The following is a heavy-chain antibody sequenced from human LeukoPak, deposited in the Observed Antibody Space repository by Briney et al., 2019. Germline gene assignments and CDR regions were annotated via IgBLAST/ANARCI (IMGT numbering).Heavy chain of an antibody. CDR3: ARGGAHYVWGSYRYVGFDY. Sequence: SETLSLTCAVYGGSFSGYYWSWIRQPPGKGLEWIGEINHSGSTNYNPSLKSRVTISVDTSKNQFYLKLSSVTAADTAVYYCARGGAHYVWGSYRYVGFDYWGQGTLVTVSS. CDR1: GGSFSGYY. J-gene: IGHJ4*02. V-gene: IGHV4-34*01. D-gene: IGHD3-16*02. CDR2: INHSGST.